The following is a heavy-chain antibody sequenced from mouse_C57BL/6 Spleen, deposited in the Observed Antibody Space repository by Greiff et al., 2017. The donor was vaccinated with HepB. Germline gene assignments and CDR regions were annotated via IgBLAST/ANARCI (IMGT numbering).Heavy chain of an antibody. Sequence: QVQLKESGPGLVQPSQCLSISCTASGFSLTSYGVHWVRQPPGKGLEWLGVIRSGGSTDYNAAFISRLSISKDNSKSQVFFKMSSLQADDAAIYYCAKTAGTPYWYFDVWGTGTTVTVSS. D-gene: IGHD3-3*01. V-gene: IGHV2-4*01. CDR1: GFSLTSYG. CDR3: AKTAGTPYWYFDV. CDR2: IRSGGST. J-gene: IGHJ1*03.